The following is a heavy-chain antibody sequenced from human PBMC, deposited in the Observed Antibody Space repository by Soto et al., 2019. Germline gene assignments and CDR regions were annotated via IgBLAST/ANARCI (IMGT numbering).Heavy chain of an antibody. CDR2: IYFDGGST. J-gene: IGHJ4*02. V-gene: IGHV3-74*01. Sequence: GGSIRLCSAASGFTFSTYAMQWVRQSPGKGVVSVSRIYFDGGSTSYADSVKCRFTISRENAKNTLYLQMNSLRAKDTSVYYCARAAFLDYGRQGTLVTVSS. D-gene: IGHD3-3*01. CDR3: ARAAFLDY. CDR1: GFTFSTYA.